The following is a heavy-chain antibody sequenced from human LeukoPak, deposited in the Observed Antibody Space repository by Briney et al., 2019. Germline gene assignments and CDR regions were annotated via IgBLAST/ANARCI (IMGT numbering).Heavy chain of an antibody. Sequence: SETLSLTCAVYGGSFSGYYWSWIRQPPGKGLEWIGEINHSGSTNYNPSLKSRVTISVDTSKNQFSLKLSSVTAADTAVYYCARSLWTVGYWGQGTLVTVSS. CDR3: ARSLWTVGY. D-gene: IGHD3/OR15-3a*01. CDR2: INHSGST. V-gene: IGHV4-34*01. CDR1: GGSFSGYY. J-gene: IGHJ4*02.